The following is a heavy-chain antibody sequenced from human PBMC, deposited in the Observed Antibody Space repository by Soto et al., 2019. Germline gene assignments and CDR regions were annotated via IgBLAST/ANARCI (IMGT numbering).Heavy chain of an antibody. CDR3: AKLQSRELGRGAFEI. Sequence: GGSLRLSCEASGFTFSSYGLSWVRQAPGKGLEWVSGISGSGGSIYYADSVKGRFTISRDNSKNTLYVQMNSLRAEDTAVYYCAKLQSRELGRGAFEIWGQGTTVTVSS. CDR1: GFTFSSYG. D-gene: IGHD7-27*01. CDR2: ISGSGGSI. V-gene: IGHV3-23*01. J-gene: IGHJ3*02.